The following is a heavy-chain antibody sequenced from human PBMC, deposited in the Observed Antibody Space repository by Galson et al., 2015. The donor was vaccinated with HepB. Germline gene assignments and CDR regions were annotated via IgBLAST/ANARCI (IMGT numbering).Heavy chain of an antibody. J-gene: IGHJ4*02. CDR1: GFAFSNYW. V-gene: IGHV3-7*03. Sequence: SLRLSCAASGFAFSNYWMSWVRQAPGKGLEWVANIKQDGSEKYYVDSVKGRFTISRNNAKNSLYLQMNSLRAEDTAVYYCASGIAVAGLFDYWGQGTLVTVSS. CDR3: ASGIAVAGLFDY. CDR2: IKQDGSEK. D-gene: IGHD6-19*01.